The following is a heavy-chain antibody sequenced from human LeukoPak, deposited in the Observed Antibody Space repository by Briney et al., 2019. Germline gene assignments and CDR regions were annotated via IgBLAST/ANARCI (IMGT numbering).Heavy chain of an antibody. CDR2: MNPNSGNT. V-gene: IGHV1-8*01. D-gene: IGHD3-3*01. J-gene: IGHJ4*02. CDR3: AREPEYYDFWSTYYKGGGVLDY. CDR1: GYTFSSYD. Sequence: ASVKVSCKASGYTFSSYDINWVRQATGQGLEWMGWMNPNSGNTGYAQKFQGRVTMTRNTSISTAYMELSSLRSEDTAVYYCAREPEYYDFWSTYYKGGGVLDYWGQGTLVTVSS.